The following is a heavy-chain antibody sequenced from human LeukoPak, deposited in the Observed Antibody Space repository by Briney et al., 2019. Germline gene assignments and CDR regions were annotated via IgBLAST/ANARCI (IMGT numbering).Heavy chain of an antibody. CDR3: AKQLGYCSDGSCYFPY. Sequence: PGGSLRLSCAASGFTFRSSAMSWVRQAPGKGLEWVSALSNNGGYTYYADSVQGRFTISRDNSKSTLCLQMNSLRAEDTAVYYCAKQLGYCSDGSCYFPYWGQGTLVTVSS. CDR1: GFTFRSSA. CDR2: LSNNGGYT. V-gene: IGHV3-23*01. J-gene: IGHJ4*02. D-gene: IGHD2-15*01.